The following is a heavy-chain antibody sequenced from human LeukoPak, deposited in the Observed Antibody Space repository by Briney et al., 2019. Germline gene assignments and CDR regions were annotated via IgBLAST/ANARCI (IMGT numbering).Heavy chain of an antibody. CDR3: AKEDPWFGDAFDL. V-gene: IGHV3-23*01. J-gene: IGHJ3*01. D-gene: IGHD3-10*01. CDR1: GFTFNSYA. Sequence: GGSLRLSCEASGFTFNSYAMSWVRQAPGKGLDWVSVIIGGGVGRTDYADSVRGRFTISRDDSKNTMYLEMNSLTVGDTAVYFCAKEDPWFGDAFDLWGQGTLVTVSS. CDR2: IIGGGVGRT.